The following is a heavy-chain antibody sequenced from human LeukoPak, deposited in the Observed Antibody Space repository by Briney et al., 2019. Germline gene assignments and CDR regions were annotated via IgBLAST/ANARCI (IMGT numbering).Heavy chain of an antibody. Sequence: SETLSLTCTVSGGSITSYYWSWIRQPPGKGLEWIGYIYYSGSTNHNPSLKSRVTISVDTSKNQVSLKLSSVTAADTAVYFCAGLNYANWFDPWGQGTLVTVSS. J-gene: IGHJ5*02. V-gene: IGHV4-59*01. CDR2: IYYSGST. CDR3: AGLNYANWFDP. CDR1: GGSITSYY. D-gene: IGHD2-2*01.